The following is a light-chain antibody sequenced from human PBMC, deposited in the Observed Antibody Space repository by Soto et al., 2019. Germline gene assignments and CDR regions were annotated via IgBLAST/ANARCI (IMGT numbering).Light chain of an antibody. Sequence: EIVLTQSPATLSLSPGDRATLSCRASQSVSTYLAWYQQKPGQAPRLLIYTASIRATGIPARFSGSGSGTDFTLTISSLEPEDFAIYYCQQRTNWPPTVTFGQGTRLEIK. V-gene: IGKV3-11*01. CDR3: QQRTNWPPTVT. J-gene: IGKJ5*01. CDR2: TAS. CDR1: QSVSTY.